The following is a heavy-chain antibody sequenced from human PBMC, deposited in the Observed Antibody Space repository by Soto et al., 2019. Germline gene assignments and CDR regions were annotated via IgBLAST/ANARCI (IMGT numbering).Heavy chain of an antibody. J-gene: IGHJ5*02. D-gene: IGHD3-9*01. CDR1: GGTFSSYT. Sequence: QVQLVQSGAEVKKPGSSVKVSCKASGGTFSSYTISWVRQAPGQGLEWMGRIISILGIANYAQKFQGRVTITAEKSTSTDYMELSRLRSENTAVYYCTREDARYDILTGCLTGWFDPWGQGTLVTVSS. CDR3: TREDARYDILTGCLTGWFDP. CDR2: IISILGIA. V-gene: IGHV1-69*08.